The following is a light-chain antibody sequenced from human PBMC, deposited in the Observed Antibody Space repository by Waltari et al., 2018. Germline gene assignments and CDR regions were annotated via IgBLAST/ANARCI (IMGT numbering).Light chain of an antibody. CDR1: QSISTY. Sequence: IQMTQSPSSLSASVGDRFTITCRASQSISTYLNWYQQTPGKAPRLLIYAASNLQSGVPSRFSGSGSGTDFTLTISSLQPEDFASFYCQQTYSTSWTFGQGTKVEIK. CDR3: QQTYSTSWT. CDR2: AAS. V-gene: IGKV1-39*01. J-gene: IGKJ1*01.